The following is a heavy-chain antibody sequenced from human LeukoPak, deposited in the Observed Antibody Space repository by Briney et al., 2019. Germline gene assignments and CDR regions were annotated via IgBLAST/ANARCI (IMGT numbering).Heavy chain of an antibody. J-gene: IGHJ4*02. V-gene: IGHV3-7*01. D-gene: IGHD2-2*01. CDR1: GFTFSGHW. CDR3: ARTLGYCSSTSCFGYYFDY. CDR2: IKQDGSEK. Sequence: GGSLRLSCAASGFTFSGHWMSWVRQAPGKGLEWVANIKQDGSEKYYVDSVKGRFTISRDNAKNSLYLQMNSLRVEDTAVYYCARTLGYCSSTSCFGYYFDYWGQGTLVTVSS.